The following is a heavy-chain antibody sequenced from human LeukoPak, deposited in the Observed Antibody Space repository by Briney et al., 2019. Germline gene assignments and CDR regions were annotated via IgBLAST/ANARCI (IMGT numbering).Heavy chain of an antibody. D-gene: IGHD3-10*01. CDR1: GYLFTHNW. J-gene: IGHJ4*02. CDR2: IYPGDSDT. CDR3: ARQTRDGSGSRGYSFDF. V-gene: IGHV5-51*01. Sequence: GESLKISCKGSGYLFTHNWIGWVRQMPGKGLEWMGIIYPGDSDTRYSPSFEGQVTISVDKSISTAYLRWSSLKASDTAMYYCARQTRDGSGSRGYSFDFWGQGTLVTVSS.